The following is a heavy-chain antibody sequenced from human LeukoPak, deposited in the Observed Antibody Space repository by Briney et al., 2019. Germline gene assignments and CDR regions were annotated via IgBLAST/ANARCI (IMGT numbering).Heavy chain of an antibody. J-gene: IGHJ4*02. CDR2: INHSGST. CDR3: ARRDIVVVPAATGAYFDY. CDR1: GGSFSGYY. V-gene: IGHV4-34*01. D-gene: IGHD2-2*01. Sequence: KSSETLSLTCAVYGGSFSGYYWSWIRQPPGKGLEWIGEINHSGSTNYNPSLKSRVTISVDTSKNQFSLKLSSVTAADTAVYYCARRDIVVVPAATGAYFDYWGQGTLVTVSS.